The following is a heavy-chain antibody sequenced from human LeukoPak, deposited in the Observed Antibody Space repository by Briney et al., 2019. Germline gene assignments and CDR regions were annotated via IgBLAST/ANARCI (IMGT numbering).Heavy chain of an antibody. V-gene: IGHV3-21*01. J-gene: IGHJ4*02. CDR2: ISSSSSYI. Sequence: GGSLRLSCAASGFTFSSYSMNWVRQAPGKGLEWVSSISSSSSYIYYADSVKGRFTISRDNAKNSLYLQMNSLRAEDTAVYYCARRGDYDILTGCFDYWGQGTLVTVSS. CDR1: GFTFSSYS. D-gene: IGHD3-9*01. CDR3: ARRGDYDILTGCFDY.